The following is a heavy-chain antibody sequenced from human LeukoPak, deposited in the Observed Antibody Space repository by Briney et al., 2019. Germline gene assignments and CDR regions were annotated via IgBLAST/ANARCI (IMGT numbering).Heavy chain of an antibody. CDR3: ARVLTGENAFDI. D-gene: IGHD7-27*01. CDR1: GYTFTGYY. V-gene: IGHV1-2*02. Sequence: ASVKVSCKASGYTFTGYYMHWVRQAPGQGLEWMGWINPNSGGTNYAQKFQGRVTMTRDTSISTAYMELSRLRSDDTAVYYCARVLTGENAFDIWGQGTIVTVSS. J-gene: IGHJ3*02. CDR2: INPNSGGT.